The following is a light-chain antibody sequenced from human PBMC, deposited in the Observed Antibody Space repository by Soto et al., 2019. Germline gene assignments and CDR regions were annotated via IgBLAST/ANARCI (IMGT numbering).Light chain of an antibody. Sequence: QPVLTQPPSVSGAPGQRVTISCTGSSSNIGAGYDVHWYQQLPGTAPQLLTYGNSKRPSGVPDRFSGSKSGTSASLAITGLQAEDEADYYCQSYDSSLSVVFGGGTQLTVL. J-gene: IGLJ2*01. CDR3: QSYDSSLSVV. CDR1: SSNIGAGYD. CDR2: GNS. V-gene: IGLV1-40*01.